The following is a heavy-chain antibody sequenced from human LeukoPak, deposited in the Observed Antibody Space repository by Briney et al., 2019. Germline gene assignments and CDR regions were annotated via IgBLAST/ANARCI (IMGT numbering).Heavy chain of an antibody. CDR1: GYSFTAYY. CDR2: INPKSGGT. CDR3: ARVQKTTPLGGFDI. D-gene: IGHD1-14*01. V-gene: IGHV1-2*02. Sequence: GASVNVSCKASGYSFTAYYINWVRQAPGQGLEWMGWINPKSGGTHFAQRFQGRVTMTRDTSLSSVSMHLISLRSDDTAVYYCARVQKTTPLGGFDIWGPGTMVTVSS. J-gene: IGHJ3*02.